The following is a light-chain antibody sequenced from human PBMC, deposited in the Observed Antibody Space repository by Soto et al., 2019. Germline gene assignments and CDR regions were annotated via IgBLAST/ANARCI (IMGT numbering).Light chain of an antibody. V-gene: IGKV3-15*01. CDR3: QHYNEWPLT. CDR2: HAS. CDR1: ESVSNN. J-gene: IGKJ4*01. Sequence: EIVMTQSPATLSVSPEERATLSCRASESVSNNLAWYQRKFGQAPRLLIYHASTRATGIPARFSGSGSGTDLTLTISSLQSEDFALYYCQHYNEWPLTFGGGTKVEIK.